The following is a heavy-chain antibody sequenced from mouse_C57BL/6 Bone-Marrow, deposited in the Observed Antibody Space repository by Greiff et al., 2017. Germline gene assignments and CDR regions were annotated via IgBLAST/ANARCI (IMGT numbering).Heavy chain of an antibody. D-gene: IGHD1-1*01. CDR2: IYPRDGST. CDR1: GYTFTSYD. CDR3: ARDYGRSYWYFDV. J-gene: IGHJ1*03. Sequence: QVQLQQSGPELVKPGASVKLSCKASGYTFTSYDINWVKQRPGQGLEWIGWIYPRDGSTKYNEKFKGKATLTVDQSSSTAYMELHSLTSEDSAVYFCARDYGRSYWYFDVWGTGTTVTVSS. V-gene: IGHV1-85*01.